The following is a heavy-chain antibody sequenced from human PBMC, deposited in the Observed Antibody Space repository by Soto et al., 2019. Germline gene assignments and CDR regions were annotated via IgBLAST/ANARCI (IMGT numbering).Heavy chain of an antibody. J-gene: IGHJ3*02. CDR3: ARDSSVVVVAAPDAFDI. CDR1: GFTFSSYS. D-gene: IGHD2-15*01. Sequence: EVQLVESGGGLVQPGGSLRLSCAASGFTFSSYSMNWVRQAPGKGLERVSYISSSSSTIYYADSVKGRFTISRDNAKNSLYLQMNSLRAEDTAVYYCARDSSVVVVAAPDAFDIWGQGTMVTVSS. CDR2: ISSSSSTI. V-gene: IGHV3-48*01.